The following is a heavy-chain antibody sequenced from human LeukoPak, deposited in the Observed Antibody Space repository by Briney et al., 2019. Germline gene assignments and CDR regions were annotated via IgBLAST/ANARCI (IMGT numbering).Heavy chain of an antibody. J-gene: IGHJ4*02. CDR1: GFTFTIYA. CDR2: ISDSGDRT. CDR3: AKSGSVPPDY. D-gene: IGHD2-2*01. Sequence: GGSLRLSCAASGFTFTIYAMSWVRQSLGGGLEWVSSISDSGDRTYYADSVKGRFTISRDNSRNTLYLQVNSLRAEDTAVYYCAKSGSVPPDYWGQGTLVTVSS. V-gene: IGHV3-23*01.